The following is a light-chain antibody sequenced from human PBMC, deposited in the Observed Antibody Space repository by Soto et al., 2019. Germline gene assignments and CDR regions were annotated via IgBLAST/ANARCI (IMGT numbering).Light chain of an antibody. CDR1: SNDVGGYNY. CDR3: SSYTTFSPYV. CDR2: EVS. Sequence: QSALTQPASVSGSPGQSVTISCTGTSNDVGGYNYVSWYQQHPGKAPKLVIYEVSHRPSGISGRFSGSKSGNTASLTISGLQVDDEADYFCSSYTTFSPYVFGAGTKLTVL. V-gene: IGLV2-14*01. J-gene: IGLJ1*01.